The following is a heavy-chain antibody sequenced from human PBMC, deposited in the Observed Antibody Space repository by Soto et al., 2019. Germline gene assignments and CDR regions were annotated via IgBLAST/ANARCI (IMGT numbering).Heavy chain of an antibody. CDR3: ARLAAAGKHPYYYYGMDV. D-gene: IGHD6-13*01. CDR2: ISSSGSTI. J-gene: IGHJ6*02. CDR1: GFTFSSYE. V-gene: IGHV3-48*03. Sequence: VGSLRLSCAASGFTFSSYEMNWVRQAPGKGLEWVSYISSSGSTIYYADSVKGRFTISRDNAKNSLYLQMNSLRAEDTAVYYCARLAAAGKHPYYYYGMDVWGQGTTVTVSS.